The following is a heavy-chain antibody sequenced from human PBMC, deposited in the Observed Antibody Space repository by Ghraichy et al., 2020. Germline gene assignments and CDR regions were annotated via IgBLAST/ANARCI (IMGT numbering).Heavy chain of an antibody. D-gene: IGHD6-13*01. J-gene: IGHJ4*02. Sequence: GGSLRLSCAASGFTLSRYWMGWVRQAPGKGLEWVANIEDNGRDKKYVDSVKGRFTISRDNAKKSLYLQMNSLRAEDTAIYYCARDEGIAAAGTVGYFDSWGQGTLVTVSS. V-gene: IGHV3-7*01. CDR2: IEDNGRDK. CDR3: ARDEGIAAAGTVGYFDS. CDR1: GFTLSRYW.